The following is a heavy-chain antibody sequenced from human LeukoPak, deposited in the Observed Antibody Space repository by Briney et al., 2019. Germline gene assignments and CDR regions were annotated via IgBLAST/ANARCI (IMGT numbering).Heavy chain of an antibody. Sequence: PGGSLRLSCAASGFTFSSYSMNWVRQAPGKGLEWVSSISSSSSYIYYADSVKGRFTISRDNAKNSLYLQMNSLRAADTAVYYCARDGYYYDSSGYDYWGQGTLVTVSS. CDR1: GFTFSSYS. CDR2: ISSSSSYI. J-gene: IGHJ4*02. CDR3: ARDGYYYDSSGYDY. D-gene: IGHD3-22*01. V-gene: IGHV3-21*01.